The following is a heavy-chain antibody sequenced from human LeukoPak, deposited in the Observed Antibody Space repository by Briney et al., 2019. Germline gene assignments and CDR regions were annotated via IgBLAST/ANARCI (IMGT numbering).Heavy chain of an antibody. CDR2: ISTSSSYI. Sequence: GGSLRLSCAASGFTFSTYSMNWVRQAPGKGLEWVSSISTSSSYIYYADSVKGRFTISRDNAKNSLYLQLNSLRGEDTAVYYCARWGTRDSFDIWGQGTMVTVSS. CDR1: GFTFSTYS. D-gene: IGHD3-16*01. CDR3: ARWGTRDSFDI. J-gene: IGHJ3*02. V-gene: IGHV3-21*01.